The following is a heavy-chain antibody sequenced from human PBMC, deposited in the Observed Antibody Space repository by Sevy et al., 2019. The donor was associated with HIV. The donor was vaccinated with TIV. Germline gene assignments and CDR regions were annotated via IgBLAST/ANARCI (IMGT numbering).Heavy chain of an antibody. J-gene: IGHJ4*02. CDR2: NSGSGGNS. D-gene: IGHD6-19*01. V-gene: IGHV3-23*01. Sequence: GGSLRLSCAASGFTLRNYAMSWVRQAPGKGLEWVSGNSGSGGNSYYADSVKGRFTISRDNSKNTLYLQMNSLRAEDTAVYYCARDLNSSGWYYFDYWGQGTLVTVSS. CDR3: ARDLNSSGWYYFDY. CDR1: GFTLRNYA.